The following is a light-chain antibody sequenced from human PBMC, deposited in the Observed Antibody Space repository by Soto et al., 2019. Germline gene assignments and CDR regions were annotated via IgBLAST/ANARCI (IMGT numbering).Light chain of an antibody. CDR2: DAS. Sequence: ENMLTQSPGTLSLSPGDRATLSCRASQSVSNNYLAWYQQKPGQAPRLLIYDASTRGTGIPDRFSGSGSGTEFTLTIANLQPDDFATYYCQQYDIYRTFGPGTKVDIK. V-gene: IGKV3-20*01. J-gene: IGKJ1*01. CDR3: QQYDIYRT. CDR1: QSVSNNY.